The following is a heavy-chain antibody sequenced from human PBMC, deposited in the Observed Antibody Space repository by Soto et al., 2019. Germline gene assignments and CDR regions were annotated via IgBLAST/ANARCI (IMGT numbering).Heavy chain of an antibody. CDR1: GGSIRRSDSC. V-gene: IGHV4-31*03. D-gene: IGHD3-16*01. CDR3: ARVLITSGPLEYPLDY. CDR2: ITDYGRT. J-gene: IGHJ4*02. Sequence: PSETLSLTCSVSGGSIRRSDSCWSWVRQFPGKGLEWIAYITDYGRTDYNPSLQSRATISIDTSKNQFFLNLTSVTAADTAVYFCARVLITSGPLEYPLDYWGPGSLVTVSS.